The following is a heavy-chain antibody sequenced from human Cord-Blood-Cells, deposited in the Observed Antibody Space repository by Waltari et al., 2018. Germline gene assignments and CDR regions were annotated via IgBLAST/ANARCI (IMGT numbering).Heavy chain of an antibody. CDR3: ARGDYKLGSQNDY. CDR2: ISSSSSYI. V-gene: IGHV3-21*01. J-gene: IGHJ4*02. CDR1: GFTFSSYS. Sequence: EVQLVESGGGLVKPGGSLRLSCAASGFTFSSYSMNWVRQAPGKGLEWVSSISSSSSYIYYADSVKGRFTISRDNAKNSLYLQMNSLRAEDTAVYYCARGDYKLGSQNDYWGQGTLVTVSS. D-gene: IGHD7-27*01.